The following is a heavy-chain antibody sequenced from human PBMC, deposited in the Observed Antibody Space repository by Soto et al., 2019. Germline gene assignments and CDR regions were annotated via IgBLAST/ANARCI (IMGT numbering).Heavy chain of an antibody. D-gene: IGHD6-13*01. Sequence: PSEALSLTCTVSDGSISFYYWNWIRQPAGKGLEWIGRIYTSGSTNYNPSLKSRVTMSVDTSKNQFSLKLSSVTAADTAVYYCARSGGSSWYYFDYWGQGTLVTVSS. CDR3: ARSGGSSWYYFDY. CDR1: DGSISFYY. J-gene: IGHJ4*02. CDR2: IYTSGST. V-gene: IGHV4-4*07.